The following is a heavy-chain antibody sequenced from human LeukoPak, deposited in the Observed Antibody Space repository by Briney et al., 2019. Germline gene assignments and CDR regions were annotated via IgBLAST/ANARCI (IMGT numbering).Heavy chain of an antibody. CDR1: GFTFSSYW. J-gene: IGHJ3*02. V-gene: IGHV3-7*01. CDR3: ARGISTDAFDI. Sequence: GGSLRLSCAASGFTFSSYWMSWVRQAPGKGLEWVANIKQDGSEKYYVDSVKGRFTISRDNAKNSLYLQMNSLRAEDTAAYYCARGISTDAFDIWGQGTMVTVSS. CDR2: IKQDGSEK. D-gene: IGHD2/OR15-2a*01.